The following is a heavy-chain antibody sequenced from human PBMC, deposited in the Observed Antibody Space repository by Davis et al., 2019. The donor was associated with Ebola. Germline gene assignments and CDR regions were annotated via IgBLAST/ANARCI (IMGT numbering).Heavy chain of an antibody. CDR3: AKGETAYCTGGSCSLDWFDP. D-gene: IGHD2-15*01. J-gene: IGHJ5*02. Sequence: GGSLRLSCAASGFTFSSYAMSWVRQAPGKGLEWVSTVSASGRSPYYADSVKGRFTISRDNSKNTLYLQMNSLGAHDTAVYFCAKGETAYCTGGSCSLDWFDPWGQGTLVTVSS. CDR1: GFTFSSYA. V-gene: IGHV3-23*01. CDR2: VSASGRSP.